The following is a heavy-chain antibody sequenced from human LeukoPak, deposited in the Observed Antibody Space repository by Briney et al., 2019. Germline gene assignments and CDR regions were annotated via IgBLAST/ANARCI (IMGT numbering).Heavy chain of an antibody. J-gene: IGHJ4*02. CDR1: GFTFSSYG. D-gene: IGHD6-19*01. V-gene: IGHV3-33*01. CDR3: ARDSSGWGYFDY. CDR2: IWYDGSNK. Sequence: PGRSLRLSCAASGFTFSSYGMHWVRQAPGKGLEWVAVIWYDGSNKYYADSVKGRFTISRDNSKNTLYLQMNSLRAEDTAVYYCARDSSGWGYFDYWGQGTLDTVSS.